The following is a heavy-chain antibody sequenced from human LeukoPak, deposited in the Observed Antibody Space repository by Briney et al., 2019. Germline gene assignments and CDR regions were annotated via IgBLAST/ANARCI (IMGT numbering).Heavy chain of an antibody. CDR2: INHSGST. V-gene: IGHV4-34*01. D-gene: IGHD3-3*01. J-gene: IGHJ6*03. Sequence: PSETLSLTCAVYGGSFSGYYWSWIRQPPGKGLEWIGEINHSGSTNYNPSLKSRVTISVDTSKNQFSLKLSSVTAADTAVYYCAGGIFGVVINYYYYYYMDVWGKGTTVTVSS. CDR1: GGSFSGYY. CDR3: AGGIFGVVINYYYYYYMDV.